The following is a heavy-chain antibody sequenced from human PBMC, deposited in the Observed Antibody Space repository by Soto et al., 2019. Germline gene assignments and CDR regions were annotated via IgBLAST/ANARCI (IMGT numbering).Heavy chain of an antibody. J-gene: IGHJ4*02. V-gene: IGHV3-20*04. Sequence: PGGSLRLSCAASGFTFDDYGMSWVRQAPGKGLEWVSGINWNGGSTGYADSVKGRFTISRDNAKNSLYLQMNSLRAEDTALYYCAREGREEYSSSWPYFDYWGQGTLVTVSA. CDR1: GFTFDDYG. D-gene: IGHD6-13*01. CDR2: INWNGGST. CDR3: AREGREEYSSSWPYFDY.